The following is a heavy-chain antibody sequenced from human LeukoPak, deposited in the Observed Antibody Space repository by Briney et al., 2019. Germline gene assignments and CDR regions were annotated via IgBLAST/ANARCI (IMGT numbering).Heavy chain of an antibody. D-gene: IGHD3-10*01. Sequence: SETLSLTCTVSGGSISSSSYYWGWIRQPPGKGLEWIGSIYYSGSTYYNPSLKSRVTISVDTSKNQFSLKLSSVTAADTAVYYCARSLGLLWFGEFLGFDYWGQGTLVTVSS. V-gene: IGHV4-39*07. CDR1: GGSISSSSYY. CDR3: ARSLGLLWFGEFLGFDY. J-gene: IGHJ4*02. CDR2: IYYSGST.